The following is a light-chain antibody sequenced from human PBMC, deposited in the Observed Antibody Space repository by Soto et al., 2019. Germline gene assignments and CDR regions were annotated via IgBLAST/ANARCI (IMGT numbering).Light chain of an antibody. J-gene: IGKJ1*01. V-gene: IGKV3-15*01. CDR3: QQYNNWPRT. CDR1: QSVSSN. CDR2: GAS. Sequence: EIVMTQSPATLSVSPGERATLSCRASQSVSSNLAWYQQKPGQAPRLLIYGASTRATGIPARFSGSGSRTEFTLTISNLQSEDFAVYYCQQYNNWPRTFGQGTKVEIK.